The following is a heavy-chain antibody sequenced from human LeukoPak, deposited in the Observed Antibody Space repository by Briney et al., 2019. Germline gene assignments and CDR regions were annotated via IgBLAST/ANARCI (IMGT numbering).Heavy chain of an antibody. V-gene: IGHV1-2*06. CDR2: INPNTGGT. Sequence: GASVKVSRKASVYTLTGYYIHWVRQAPGQGLEWMGRINPNTGGTDNAQKFQGGVTNTTDTRITTAYIQLSRLTSDDTAIDYCAKVPPSITGAGNGLGPWGQGALVTASS. J-gene: IGHJ5*02. CDR1: VYTLTGYY. CDR3: AKVPPSITGAGNGLGP. D-gene: IGHD1-14*01.